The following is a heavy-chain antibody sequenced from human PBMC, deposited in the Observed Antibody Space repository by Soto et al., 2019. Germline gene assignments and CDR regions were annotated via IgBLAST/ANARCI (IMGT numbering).Heavy chain of an antibody. D-gene: IGHD2-2*01. CDR2: IYHSGST. Sequence: PSETLSLTCAVSSGSISSSNWWSWVRQPPGKGLEWIGEIYHSGSTNYNPSLKSRVTISVDKSKNQFSLKLSSVTAADTAVYYCARERRGRYCSSTSCPRDHYYYYYMDVWGKGTTVTVSS. J-gene: IGHJ6*03. V-gene: IGHV4-4*02. CDR1: SGSISSSNW. CDR3: ARERRGRYCSSTSCPRDHYYYYYMDV.